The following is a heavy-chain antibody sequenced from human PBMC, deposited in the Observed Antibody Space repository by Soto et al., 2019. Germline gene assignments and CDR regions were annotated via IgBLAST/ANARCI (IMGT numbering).Heavy chain of an antibody. CDR2: IYYSGST. D-gene: IGHD3-10*01. V-gene: IGHV4-39*01. CDR3: ARRKTYYYGSGSYYYFDY. CDR1: GGSISSSSYY. J-gene: IGHJ4*02. Sequence: SETLSLTCTVSGGSISSSSYYWGWIRQPPGKGLEWIGSIYYSGSTYYNPSLKSRVTISVDTSKNQFSLKLSSVTAADTAVYYCARRKTYYYGSGSYYYFDYWGQGTLVTVSS.